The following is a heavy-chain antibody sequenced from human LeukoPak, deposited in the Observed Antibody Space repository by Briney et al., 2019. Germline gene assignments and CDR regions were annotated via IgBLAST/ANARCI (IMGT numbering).Heavy chain of an antibody. V-gene: IGHV4-31*03. CDR2: IYYSGST. Sequence: PSQTLSLTCTVSGGSISSGGYYWSWIRQHPGKGLEWIGYIYYSGSTYYNPSLKSRVTISVDTSKNQFSLKLSSVTAADTAVYYCAGGPMTTVTPPWVRGFHYWGQGTLVTVSS. CDR1: GGSISSGGYY. CDR3: AGGPMTTVTPPWVRGFHY. J-gene: IGHJ4*02. D-gene: IGHD4-17*01.